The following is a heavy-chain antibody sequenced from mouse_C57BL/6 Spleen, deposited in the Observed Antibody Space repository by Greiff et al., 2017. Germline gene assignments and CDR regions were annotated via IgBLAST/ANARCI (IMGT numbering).Heavy chain of an antibody. CDR1: GYTFTSYW. D-gene: IGHD2-5*01. J-gene: IGHJ3*01. V-gene: IGHV1-52*01. CDR3: ARHSTLGY. CDR2: IDPSDSDT. Sequence: QVQLQQPGAELVRPGSSVKLSCKASGYTFTSYWMHWVKQRPIQGLEWIGNIDPSDSDTHYNQKFKDKATLTVDKSSSTAYMQLSSLTSEVSAVYYCARHSTLGYWGQGTLVTVSA.